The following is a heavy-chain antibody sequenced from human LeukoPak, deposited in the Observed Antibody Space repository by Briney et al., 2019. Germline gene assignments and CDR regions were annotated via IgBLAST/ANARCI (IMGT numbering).Heavy chain of an antibody. CDR3: ARGHYFASGNYYRGWFDP. V-gene: IGHV4-39*02. D-gene: IGHD3-10*01. CDR1: GGSISSTYYY. CDR2: ICYSGST. Sequence: SETLSLTCTVSGGSISSTYYYWGWIRQPPGKGLEWIGTICYSGSTYYNPSLKSRVTISVDTSKNHFSLQLSSVTAADTAVYYCARGHYFASGNYYRGWFDPWGQGSLVTVSS. J-gene: IGHJ5*02.